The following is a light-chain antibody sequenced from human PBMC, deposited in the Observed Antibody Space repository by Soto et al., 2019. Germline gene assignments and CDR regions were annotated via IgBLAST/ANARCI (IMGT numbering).Light chain of an antibody. V-gene: IGKV3-11*01. CDR1: QSVSRY. CDR3: QQRSDWQLT. Sequence: EIVLTQSPATLSLSPGERATLSCRASQSVSRYLAWLQQRPGQAPRLLIYDASNRATGIPARFSGSGSGTDFTFTISSLEPEDFAVYYCQQRSDWQLTFCGGTKVEIK. J-gene: IGKJ4*01. CDR2: DAS.